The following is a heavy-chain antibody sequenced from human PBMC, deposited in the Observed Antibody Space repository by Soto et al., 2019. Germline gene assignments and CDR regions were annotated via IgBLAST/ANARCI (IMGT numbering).Heavy chain of an antibody. Sequence: QLQLQESGPGLVKPSETLSLTCTVSGGSISSSSYYWGWIRQPPGKGLEWIGSIYYSGSTYYNPSLKSRVTISVDTSENQFSLELSSVTAADTAVYYCASVRMTQWLVGGGDAFDIWGQGTMVTVSS. D-gene: IGHD6-19*01. CDR2: IYYSGST. CDR3: ASVRMTQWLVGGGDAFDI. V-gene: IGHV4-39*01. CDR1: GGSISSSSYY. J-gene: IGHJ3*02.